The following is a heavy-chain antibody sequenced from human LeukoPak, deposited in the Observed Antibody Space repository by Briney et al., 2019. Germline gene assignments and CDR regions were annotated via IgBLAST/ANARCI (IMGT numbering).Heavy chain of an antibody. D-gene: IGHD3-16*02. CDR3: ARVQPVRLGELSLYGEWFDH. J-gene: IGHJ5*02. CDR1: GGSISSSSYN. Sequence: SETLSLTCTVSGGSISSSSYNWGWIRQPPGKGLEWIGSIYYSGSTYYNPSLKSRVTISVDTSKNQFSLKLSSVTAADTAVYYCARVQPVRLGELSLYGEWFDHWGQGTLVTVSS. V-gene: IGHV4-39*07. CDR2: IYYSGST.